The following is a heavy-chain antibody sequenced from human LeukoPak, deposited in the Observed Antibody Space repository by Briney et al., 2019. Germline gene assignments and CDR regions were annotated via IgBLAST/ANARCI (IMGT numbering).Heavy chain of an antibody. CDR1: GYTFTSYS. Sequence: ASVKVSCKASGYTFTSYSITWVRQAPGQGLEWMGWISSYNANPNYSQKFQGRVTMTTDTSTTTAYMELRSLSSDDTAVYYCARGPYYYYCMDVWGKGTTVTVSS. CDR2: ISSYNANP. J-gene: IGHJ6*03. V-gene: IGHV1-18*01. CDR3: ARGPYYYYCMDV.